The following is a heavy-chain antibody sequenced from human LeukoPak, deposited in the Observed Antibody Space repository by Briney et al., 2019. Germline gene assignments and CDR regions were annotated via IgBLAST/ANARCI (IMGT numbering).Heavy chain of an antibody. CDR1: GGTFSSYA. Sequence: ASVKVSCKASGGTFSSYAISWVRQAPGQGLEWMGGIIPIFGTANYAQKFQGRVTITADKSTSTAYMELRSLRSDDTAVYYCARDDWNDTSASDYWGQGTLVTVSS. CDR2: IIPIFGTA. J-gene: IGHJ4*02. D-gene: IGHD1-1*01. CDR3: ARDDWNDTSASDY. V-gene: IGHV1-69*06.